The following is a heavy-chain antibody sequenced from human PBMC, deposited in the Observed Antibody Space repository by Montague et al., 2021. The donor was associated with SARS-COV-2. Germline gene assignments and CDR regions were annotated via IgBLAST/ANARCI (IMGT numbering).Heavy chain of an antibody. Sequence: TLSPTCTVSGGSISSGGYYWSWIRQHPGKGLEWIGYIYYSGSTYYNPCLESRVTISVDTSKNQFSLKLSSVTAADTAVYYCARARITMIVVVNAFDIWGQGTMVTVSS. CDR3: ARARITMIVVVNAFDI. D-gene: IGHD3-22*01. V-gene: IGHV4-31*03. CDR2: IYYSGST. J-gene: IGHJ3*02. CDR1: GGSISSGGYY.